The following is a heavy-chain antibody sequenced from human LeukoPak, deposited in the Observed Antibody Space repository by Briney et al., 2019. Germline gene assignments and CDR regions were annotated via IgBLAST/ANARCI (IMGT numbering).Heavy chain of an antibody. CDR3: ARDGAYCDGGSCYSGYCDY. D-gene: IGHD2-15*01. J-gene: IGHJ4*02. CDR1: GFTFSSYG. V-gene: IGHV3-33*01. Sequence: PGGSLRLSCAASGFTFSSYGMHWVRQAPGKGLEGGAIIWYDGNNKHYADSVKGRFTISRDNSKSTLYLEMNSLRAEDTAVYYCARDGAYCDGGSCYSGYCDYWGQGTLVTVSS. CDR2: IWYDGNNK.